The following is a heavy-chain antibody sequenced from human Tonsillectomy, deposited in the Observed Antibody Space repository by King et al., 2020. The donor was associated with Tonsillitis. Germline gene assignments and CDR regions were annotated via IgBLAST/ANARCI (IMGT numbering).Heavy chain of an antibody. CDR1: GGSFSGYY. D-gene: IGHD2-15*01. CDR3: ARGGLMVVVSATNWFDP. J-gene: IGHJ5*02. CDR2: INHIGST. V-gene: IGHV4-34*01. Sequence: VQLQQWGAGLLKPSETLSLTCAVYGGSFSGYYWSWIRQPPGKGLEWIGEINHIGSTNYNPSLKSRVTISVDTPKNQFSLKLRSVTAADTAVYYCARGGLMVVVSATNWFDPWGQGTPVTVSS.